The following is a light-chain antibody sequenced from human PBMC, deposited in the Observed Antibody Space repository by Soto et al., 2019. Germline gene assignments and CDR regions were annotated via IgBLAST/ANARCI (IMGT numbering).Light chain of an antibody. CDR2: GAS. Sequence: EIVMTQSPATLSVSPGERATLSCRASQSFTSNLAWYQQKPGQAPRLLIHGASVRATGIPARFSGSGSGTEFSLTISSLQSEDFAVYYCHQYSEWPHTFGQGTRLEIK. CDR3: HQYSEWPHT. CDR1: QSFTSN. J-gene: IGKJ5*01. V-gene: IGKV3D-15*01.